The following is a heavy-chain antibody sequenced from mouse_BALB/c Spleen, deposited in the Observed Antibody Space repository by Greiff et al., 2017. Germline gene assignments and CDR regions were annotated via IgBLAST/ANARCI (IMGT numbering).Heavy chain of an antibody. V-gene: IGHV1-69*02. D-gene: IGHD1-1*01. Sequence: VHLLQSGAQLVRPGASVKLSCKASGYSFTSYWMHWVKQRPGQGLEWIGMIDPSDSETRLNQKFKDKATLTVDKSSSTAYVQLSSPTSEDSAVYYCAPYYYGTFDYWGQGTTLTVSS. CDR2: IDPSDSET. J-gene: IGHJ2*01. CDR3: APYYYGTFDY. CDR1: GYSFTSYW.